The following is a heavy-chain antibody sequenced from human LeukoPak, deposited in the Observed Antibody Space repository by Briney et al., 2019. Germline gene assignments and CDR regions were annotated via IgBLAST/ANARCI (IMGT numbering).Heavy chain of an antibody. V-gene: IGHV4-31*03. CDR1: GGPISSGAYY. CDR2: IYYSGST. D-gene: IGHD4-17*01. CDR3: ARGLYGDSAVDY. J-gene: IGHJ4*02. Sequence: SETLSLTCTVSGGPISSGAYYWSWIRQHPGKGLEWIGYIYYSGSTYYNPSLRSRVTISLDTSKSQFSLKLSPVTAADTAVYYCARGLYGDSAVDYWGQGTLVTVSS.